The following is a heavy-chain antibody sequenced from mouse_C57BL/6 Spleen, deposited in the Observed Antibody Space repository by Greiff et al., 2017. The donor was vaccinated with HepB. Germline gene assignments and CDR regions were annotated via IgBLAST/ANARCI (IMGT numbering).Heavy chain of an antibody. CDR1: GYTFTDYY. CDR2: INPYNGGT. CDR3: ARASGGFDY. V-gene: IGHV1-19*01. Sequence: VQLQQSGPVLVKPGASVKMSCKASGYTFTDYYMNWVKQSHGKSLEWIGVINPYNGGTSYNQKFKGKATLTVDKSSSTAYMELNSLTSEDSAVYYCARASGGFDYWGQGTTLTVSS. J-gene: IGHJ2*01.